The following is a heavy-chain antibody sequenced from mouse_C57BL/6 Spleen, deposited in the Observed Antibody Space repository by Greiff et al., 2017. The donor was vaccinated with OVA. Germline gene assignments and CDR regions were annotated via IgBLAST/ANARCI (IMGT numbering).Heavy chain of an antibody. CDR2: IHTNSGST. J-gene: IGHJ4*01. Sequence: QVQLQQPGAELVKPGASVKLSCKASGYTFTSYWMHWVKQRPGQGLEWIGMIHTNSGSTNYNEKFKSKATLTVDKSSSTAYMQLSSLTSEDSAVYYCARDYYGSSYGERDYAMDYWGQGTSVTVSS. CDR3: ARDYYGSSYGERDYAMDY. CDR1: GYTFTSYW. V-gene: IGHV1-64*01. D-gene: IGHD1-1*01.